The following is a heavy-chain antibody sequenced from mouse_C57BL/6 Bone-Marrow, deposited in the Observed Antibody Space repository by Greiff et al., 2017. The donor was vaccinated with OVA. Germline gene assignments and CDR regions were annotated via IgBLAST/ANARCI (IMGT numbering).Heavy chain of an antibody. CDR2: IYPGSGNT. Sequence: QVQLQQSGAELVRPGASVKLSCKASGYTFTDYHINWVKQRPGQGLEWIARIYPGSGNTYYNEKFKGKATLTAEKSSSTAYMQLSSLTSEDSAVYFCARGALWDVYYFDYWGQGTTLTVSS. J-gene: IGHJ2*01. V-gene: IGHV1-76*01. CDR3: ARGALWDVYYFDY. D-gene: IGHD4-1*01. CDR1: GYTFTDYH.